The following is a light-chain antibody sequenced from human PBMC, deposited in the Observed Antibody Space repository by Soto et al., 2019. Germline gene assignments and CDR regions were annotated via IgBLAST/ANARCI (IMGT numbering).Light chain of an antibody. J-gene: IGLJ3*02. CDR1: SSDVGVYNY. Sequence: QSALTQPPSASGSPGQSVTISCTGTSSDVGVYNYVSWYQQHPGKAPKLMIYDVNQRPSGVPDRFSGSKSGNTASLTVSGLQAEDEADYYCISYAGSSIWVFGGGTKLTVL. V-gene: IGLV2-8*01. CDR2: DVN. CDR3: ISYAGSSIWV.